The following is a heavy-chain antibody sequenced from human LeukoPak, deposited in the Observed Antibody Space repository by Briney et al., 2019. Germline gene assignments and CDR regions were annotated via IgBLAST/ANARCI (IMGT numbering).Heavy chain of an antibody. CDR3: ARTPYYYDSSGYSQEFDY. J-gene: IGHJ4*02. Sequence: GASVKVSCKASGYTFTSYGISWVRQAPGQGLEWMGWISAYNGNTNYARKLQGRVTMTTDTSTSTAYMELRSLRSDDTAVYYCARTPYYYDSSGYSQEFDYWGQGTLVTVSS. D-gene: IGHD3-22*01. CDR2: ISAYNGNT. V-gene: IGHV1-18*01. CDR1: GYTFTSYG.